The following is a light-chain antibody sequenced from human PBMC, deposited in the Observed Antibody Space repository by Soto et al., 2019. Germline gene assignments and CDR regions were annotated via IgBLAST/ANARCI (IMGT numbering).Light chain of an antibody. CDR2: AAS. J-gene: IGKJ1*01. V-gene: IGKV1-39*01. CDR1: QSISSY. CDR3: LQYSSHSWT. Sequence: DIQMTQSPSSLSASVGDRVTITCRASQSISSYLNWYQQTKGKAPKLLIYAASSLQSGVPSRFSGSGSGTEFTLTISRLQPDDVETYYCLQYSSHSWTFGQGTKVDIK.